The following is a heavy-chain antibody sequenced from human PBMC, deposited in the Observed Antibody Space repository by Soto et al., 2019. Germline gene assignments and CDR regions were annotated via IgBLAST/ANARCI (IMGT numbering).Heavy chain of an antibody. CDR2: ISGSGGST. Sequence: GGSLRLSCAASGFTFSSYAMSWVRQAPGKGLEWVSAISGSGGSTYYADSVKGRFTISRDNSKNTLYLQMNSLRAEDTAVYYYAKDRGDSGSYNYYYVMDFWGQGSTVTVSS. CDR1: GFTFSSYA. V-gene: IGHV3-23*01. J-gene: IGHJ6*02. CDR3: AKDRGDSGSYNYYYVMDF. D-gene: IGHD1-26*01.